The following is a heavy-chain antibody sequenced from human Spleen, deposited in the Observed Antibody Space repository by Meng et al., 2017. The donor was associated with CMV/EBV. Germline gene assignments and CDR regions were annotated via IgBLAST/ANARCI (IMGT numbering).Heavy chain of an antibody. J-gene: IGHJ3*02. CDR3: AKGGPFVAFDI. V-gene: IGHV3-23*01. D-gene: IGHD3-10*01. CDR1: GLSFSSYA. Sequence: GESLKISCAASGLSFSSYAMTWVRQAPGKGLEYVSSITKSGKTTLYADSVEGRFTVSRDNSKNTLYLQMRGLRVEDTAVYYCAKGGPFVAFDIWGQGTMVTVSS. CDR2: ITKSGKTT.